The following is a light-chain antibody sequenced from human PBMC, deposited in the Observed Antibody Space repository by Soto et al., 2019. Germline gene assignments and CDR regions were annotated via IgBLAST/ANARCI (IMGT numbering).Light chain of an antibody. J-gene: IGKJ4*01. Sequence: DIQMTQSPSSLSASVGDRVTITCQASQDISNYLNWYQQKPGKAPKLLIYAASSLQSGVPSRFSGSGSGTDFTLTISSLQPEDFATYYCQQSYSTPPLTFGGGTQVDIK. CDR2: AAS. V-gene: IGKV1-39*01. CDR1: QDISNY. CDR3: QQSYSTPPLT.